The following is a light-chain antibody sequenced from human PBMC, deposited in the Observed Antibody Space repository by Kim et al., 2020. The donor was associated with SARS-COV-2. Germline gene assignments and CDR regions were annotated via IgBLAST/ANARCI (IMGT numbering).Light chain of an antibody. Sequence: DIQMTQSPSSLSASVGDRVTISCRASQDIANDLGWYQQKPGESPKRLIYAASTLQSGVPSRFSGSGSGTEFTLTIYSLQPEDFATYSCLQYSNFPWTFGQGTKVDIK. V-gene: IGKV1-17*01. CDR1: QDIAND. CDR3: LQYSNFPWT. J-gene: IGKJ1*01. CDR2: AAS.